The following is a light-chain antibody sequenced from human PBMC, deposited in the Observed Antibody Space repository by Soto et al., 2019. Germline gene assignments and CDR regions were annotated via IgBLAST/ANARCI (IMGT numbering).Light chain of an antibody. Sequence: QAVVTQPPSASGTPGQRVTISCSGSSSNIGSNTVNWYQQLPGTAPKLLIYSNNQRPSGFPDRFSGSKSGTSASLAISGLQSDDEADYYCAAWDDSLNGVVFGGGTKVTVL. CDR2: SNN. CDR3: AAWDDSLNGVV. J-gene: IGLJ2*01. CDR1: SSNIGSNT. V-gene: IGLV1-44*01.